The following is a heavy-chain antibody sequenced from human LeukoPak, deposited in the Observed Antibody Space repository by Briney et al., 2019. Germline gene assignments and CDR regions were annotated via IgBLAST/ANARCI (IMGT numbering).Heavy chain of an antibody. CDR2: INPNSGGT. Sequence: ASVKVSCKASGYTFTGYYIHRVRQAPGQGLEWMGWINPNSGGTNSAQKFQGRVTLTRDTSISTAYLELSSLRSDDTAVYYCARDLGSSWIIVDYWGQGTLVTVSS. J-gene: IGHJ4*02. CDR1: GYTFTGYY. CDR3: ARDLGSSWIIVDY. D-gene: IGHD6-13*01. V-gene: IGHV1-2*02.